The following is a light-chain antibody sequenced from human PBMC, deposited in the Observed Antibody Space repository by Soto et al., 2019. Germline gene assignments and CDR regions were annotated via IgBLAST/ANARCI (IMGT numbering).Light chain of an antibody. V-gene: IGKV1-5*03. CDR1: QSISNW. J-gene: IGKJ1*01. Sequence: DIQMTQSPSTLSASVGDRVTITCRASQSISNWLAWYQQKPGKAPKLLMYKASSLESGVPSRFSGSGSETEFTLTISSLQPDDFATYYCQHYKSYPWTFGQGTKVDIK. CDR2: KAS. CDR3: QHYKSYPWT.